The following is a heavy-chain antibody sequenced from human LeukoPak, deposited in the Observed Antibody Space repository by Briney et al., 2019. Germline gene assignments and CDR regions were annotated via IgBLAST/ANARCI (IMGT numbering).Heavy chain of an antibody. CDR1: GFTFSSYW. Sequence: GGSLRLSCAASGFTFSSYWMSWVRQAPGKELEWVANIKQDGSEKYYVDSVKGRFTISRDNAKNSLYLQMNSLRAEDTAVYYCARITYYYDSSGYRWLDPWGQGTLVTVSS. CDR3: ARITYYYDSSGYRWLDP. J-gene: IGHJ5*02. V-gene: IGHV3-7*01. CDR2: IKQDGSEK. D-gene: IGHD3-22*01.